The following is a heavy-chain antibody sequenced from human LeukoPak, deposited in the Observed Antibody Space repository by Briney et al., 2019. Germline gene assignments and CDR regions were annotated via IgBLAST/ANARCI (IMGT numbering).Heavy chain of an antibody. CDR2: ISGSSDII. D-gene: IGHD1-14*01. J-gene: IGHJ4*02. Sequence: GGSLRLSCAASVFTFSMHAMSWVRQAPGKGLECVSTISGSSDIIYYADSVKGRFTISRDNSKNTLYLHMNSLRAEDTAIYYCAKEGRTLPFDYWGQGTLVTVSS. CDR3: AKEGRTLPFDY. CDR1: VFTFSMHA. V-gene: IGHV3-23*01.